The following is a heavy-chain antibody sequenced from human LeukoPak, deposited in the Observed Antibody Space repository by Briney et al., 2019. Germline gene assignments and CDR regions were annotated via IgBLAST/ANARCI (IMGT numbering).Heavy chain of an antibody. CDR3: ATDRNAGKYYDF. V-gene: IGHV3-33*01. D-gene: IGHD3-3*01. CDR1: GLRFRNYG. J-gene: IGHJ4*02. Sequence: PGGSLRLSCVAPGLRFRNYGMHWVRQAPGKGLEWVAVIWYDGSNQYYVDSVKGRFTVSRDNAKNTLYLQMDSLRAEDTAVYYCATDRNAGKYYDFWGQGTLVTVSS. CDR2: IWYDGSNQ.